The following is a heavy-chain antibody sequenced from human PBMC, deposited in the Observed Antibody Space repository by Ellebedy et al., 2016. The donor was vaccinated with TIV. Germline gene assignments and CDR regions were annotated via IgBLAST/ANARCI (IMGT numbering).Heavy chain of an antibody. D-gene: IGHD4-17*01. CDR1: GYTLTSHE. J-gene: IGHJ4*02. Sequence: AASVKVSCKASGYTLTSHEINWVRQATGQGLEWMGWRNLNSDNAGSAQKFQGRVTMTRNTSISTAHMELSGLRSEDTAVYYCARGRDYGDFDFDYWGQGTLVTVSS. CDR3: ARGRDYGDFDFDY. CDR2: RNLNSDNA. V-gene: IGHV1-8*01.